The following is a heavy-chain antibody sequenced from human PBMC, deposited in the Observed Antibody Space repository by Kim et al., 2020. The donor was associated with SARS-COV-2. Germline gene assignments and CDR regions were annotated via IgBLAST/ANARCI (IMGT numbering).Heavy chain of an antibody. Sequence: GGSLRLSCAASGFTFSDYYMNWVRQAPGKGLEWVSSITRSSKDIYYADSMKGRFAISRDNAKNSLYLQMDSLEVEDTAVYYCARNWPPDYWGQGILVTVSS. J-gene: IGHJ4*02. CDR1: GFTFSDYY. V-gene: IGHV3-21*01. CDR2: ITRSSKDI. CDR3: ARNWPPDY.